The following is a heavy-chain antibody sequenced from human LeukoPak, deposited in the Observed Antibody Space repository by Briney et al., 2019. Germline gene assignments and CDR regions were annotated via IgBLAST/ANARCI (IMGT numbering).Heavy chain of an antibody. CDR1: GFTVSSNY. Sequence: GGSLRLSCAASGFTVSSNYMSWVRQAPGKGLEWVSVIYSGGSTYYADPVKGRFTISRDNSKNTLYLQMSSLRAEDTAVYYCARDPTKHSSSSPGDYWGQGTLVTVSS. CDR2: IYSGGST. V-gene: IGHV3-66*02. CDR3: ARDPTKHSSSSPGDY. J-gene: IGHJ4*02. D-gene: IGHD6-6*01.